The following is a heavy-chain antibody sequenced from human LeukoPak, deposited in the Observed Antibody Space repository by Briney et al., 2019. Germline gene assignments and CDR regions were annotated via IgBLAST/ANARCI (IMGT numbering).Heavy chain of an antibody. CDR3: AKLGAYSVYYYMDV. J-gene: IGHJ6*03. V-gene: IGHV3-23*01. Sequence: GGSLRLSCAASEFTFSSYAMSWVRQAPGKGLEWVSAISGSGGSTYYADSVKGRFTISRDNSKNTLYLQMNSLRAEDTAVYYCAKLGAYSVYYYMDVWGKGTTVTVSS. D-gene: IGHD1-26*01. CDR1: EFTFSSYA. CDR2: ISGSGGST.